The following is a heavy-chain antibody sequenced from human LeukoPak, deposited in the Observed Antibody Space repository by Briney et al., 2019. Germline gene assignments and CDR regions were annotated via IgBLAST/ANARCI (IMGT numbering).Heavy chain of an antibody. J-gene: IGHJ4*02. CDR3: ARDYDSFDY. V-gene: IGHV1-2*02. CDR1: GYTFTGYY. Sequence: ASVKVSCKASGYTFTGYYMHWVRQAPGQGLEWMGWINPNSGGTNYAQKFQGRVTMATDTSTSTAYMELRSLRSDDTAVYYCARDYDSFDYWGQGTLVTVSS. CDR2: INPNSGGT. D-gene: IGHD3-3*01.